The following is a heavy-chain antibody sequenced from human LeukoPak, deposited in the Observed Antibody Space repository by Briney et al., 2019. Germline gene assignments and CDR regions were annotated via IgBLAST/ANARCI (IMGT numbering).Heavy chain of an antibody. CDR2: IYHTGGT. V-gene: IGHV4-38-2*02. CDR1: GYSISNSYY. Sequence: SETLSLTCAVSGYSISNSYYWGWIRRPPGKGLGWIGSIYHTGGTYYNPSLKSRVTISIDTSKNQFSLNLSSVTAADTAVYYCARDAQTYYYDTSGYYFEYWGQGTLVTVSS. J-gene: IGHJ4*02. CDR3: ARDAQTYYYDTSGYYFEY. D-gene: IGHD3-22*01.